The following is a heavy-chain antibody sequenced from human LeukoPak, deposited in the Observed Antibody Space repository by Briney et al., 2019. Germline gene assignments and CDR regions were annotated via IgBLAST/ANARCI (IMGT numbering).Heavy chain of an antibody. CDR1: GFTFSSYV. CDR3: VYQVQGVVK. D-gene: IGHD3-3*01. CDR2: ISGDGAST. Sequence: GGSLRLSCSASGFTFSSYVMHWVRQAPGKGLEYVSGISGDGASTYYADSVKGRFTISRDNSKNTLHVQMTSLRAEDTAVYYCVYQVQGVVKWGQGTLVTVSS. J-gene: IGHJ4*02. V-gene: IGHV3-64*05.